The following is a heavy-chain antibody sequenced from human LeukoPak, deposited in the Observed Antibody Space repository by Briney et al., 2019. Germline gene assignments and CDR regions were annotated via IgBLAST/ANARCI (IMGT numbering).Heavy chain of an antibody. CDR1: GFTFSSYS. Sequence: PGGSLRLSCAASGFTFSSYSMNCVRQAPGKGLECVSSISISSSYIYYADSVKGRFTISRDNAKNSLYLQMNSLRAEDTAVYYCARGRGYSYGTGEAFDYWGQGTLVTVSS. CDR3: ARGRGYSYGTGEAFDY. CDR2: ISISSSYI. D-gene: IGHD5-18*01. J-gene: IGHJ4*02. V-gene: IGHV3-21*01.